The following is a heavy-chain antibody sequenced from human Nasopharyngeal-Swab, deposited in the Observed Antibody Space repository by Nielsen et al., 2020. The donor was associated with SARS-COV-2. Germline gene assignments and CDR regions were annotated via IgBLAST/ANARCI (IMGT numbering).Heavy chain of an antibody. Sequence: ASVKVSCKASGYTFTDYYMHWVRQAPEQGLEWMGRINPNSGDTNYAQKFQGRVTMTRETSISTAYMELSRLRSDDSAVYYCARVYSRSFEYWGQGTQVTVSS. D-gene: IGHD6-6*01. CDR1: GYTFTDYY. CDR3: ARVYSRSFEY. CDR2: INPNSGDT. J-gene: IGHJ4*02. V-gene: IGHV1-2*06.